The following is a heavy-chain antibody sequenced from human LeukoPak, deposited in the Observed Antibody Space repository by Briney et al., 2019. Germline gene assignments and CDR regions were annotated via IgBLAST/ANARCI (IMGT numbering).Heavy chain of an antibody. J-gene: IGHJ6*03. CDR3: ARATVIGNAPVPGYMDV. D-gene: IGHD2-21*01. CDR2: IGTIGDT. Sequence: GGSLRPSCAASGFTFSTYDMHWVRQVSGKGLEWVSSIGTIGDTFYPGSVKGRFTISRENAKNSLYLQMSGLRAGDTAVYYCARATVIGNAPVPGYMDVWGKGTTVTVSS. V-gene: IGHV3-13*01. CDR1: GFTFSTYD.